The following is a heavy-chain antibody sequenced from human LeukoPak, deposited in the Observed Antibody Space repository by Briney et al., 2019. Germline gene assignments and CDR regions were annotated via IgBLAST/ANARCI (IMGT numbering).Heavy chain of an antibody. CDR2: IGSSGGTK. V-gene: IGHV3-11*01. D-gene: IGHD5-12*01. CDR3: ARDTLDGYIYFDY. Sequence: GGSLRLFCTASGFTFSDYYMSWIRQAPGKGLEWVSCIGSSGGTKYYADSVKGRFTISRDNAKNSLYLQMNSLRAEDTAVYFCARDTLDGYIYFDYWGQGTLVTVSS. CDR1: GFTFSDYY. J-gene: IGHJ4*02.